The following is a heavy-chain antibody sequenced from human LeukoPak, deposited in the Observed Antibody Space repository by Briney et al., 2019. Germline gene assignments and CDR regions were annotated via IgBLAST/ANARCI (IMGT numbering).Heavy chain of an antibody. CDR2: IYYSGST. Sequence: SETLSLTCTVSGGSISSSSYYWGWIRQPPGKGLEWIGNIYYSGSTYYNPSLKSRVTISVDTSKKQFSLKLSSVTAADTAVFYCARFNPAAGSFCFDYWGQGTLVTVSS. CDR3: ARFNPAAGSFCFDY. CDR1: GGSISSSSYY. J-gene: IGHJ4*02. V-gene: IGHV4-39*01. D-gene: IGHD6-13*01.